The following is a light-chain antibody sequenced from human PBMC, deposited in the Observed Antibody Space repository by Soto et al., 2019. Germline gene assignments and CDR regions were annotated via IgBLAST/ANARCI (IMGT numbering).Light chain of an antibody. V-gene: IGKV1-5*03. CDR1: QSISDW. CDR3: QQYNSYSRT. CDR2: KAS. Sequence: DIQMTQSPSTLSASVGDRVTITCRASQSISDWLAWYQQKPGKAPKLLIYKASSLESGVPSRFSGSGSGTDFTLTSSSLQPDDFAPYYCQQYNSYSRTFGQGTKAEV. J-gene: IGKJ1*01.